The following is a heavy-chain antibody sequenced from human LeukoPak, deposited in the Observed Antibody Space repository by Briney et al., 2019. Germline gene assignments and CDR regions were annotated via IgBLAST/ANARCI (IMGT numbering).Heavy chain of an antibody. CDR1: GFTFSSYE. V-gene: IGHV3-48*03. CDR3: ARGGYSSSWYFAY. J-gene: IGHJ4*02. Sequence: EGSLRLSCAASGFTFSSYEMNWVRQAPGKGLEWVSYISSSGNTTHYADSVKGRFTISRDNAKNSLYLQMNSLRAEDTAVYYCARGGYSSSWYFAYWGQGTLVTVSS. D-gene: IGHD6-13*01. CDR2: ISSSGNTT.